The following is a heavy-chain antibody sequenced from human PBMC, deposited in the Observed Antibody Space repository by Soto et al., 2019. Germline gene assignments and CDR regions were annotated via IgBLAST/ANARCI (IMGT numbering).Heavy chain of an antibody. CDR1: GFTFSSYA. CDR2: ISGSGGST. D-gene: IGHD3-9*01. J-gene: IGHJ4*02. CDR3: ATDRPILTGYYVR. Sequence: PVGSLRLSCAASGFTFSSYAMSWVRQSPGKGLEWVSAISGSGGSTYYADSVKGRFTISRDNSKNTPYLQMNSLRAEDTAVYYCATDRPILTGYYVRWGQGTLVTVSS. V-gene: IGHV3-23*01.